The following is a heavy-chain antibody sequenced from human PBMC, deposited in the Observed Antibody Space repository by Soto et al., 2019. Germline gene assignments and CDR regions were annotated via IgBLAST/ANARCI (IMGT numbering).Heavy chain of an antibody. Sequence: QVQLVESGGGVVQPGRSLRLSCAASGFTFSSYGMHWVRQAPGKGLEWVAVISYDGSNKYYADSVKGRFTISRDNSKNTLYLQMNSLRAEDTSVYYCAKDSRRYGSGGSCYSFDSWGQGTLVTVSS. CDR3: AKDSRRYGSGGSCYSFDS. CDR1: GFTFSSYG. V-gene: IGHV3-30*18. D-gene: IGHD2-15*01. J-gene: IGHJ4*02. CDR2: ISYDGSNK.